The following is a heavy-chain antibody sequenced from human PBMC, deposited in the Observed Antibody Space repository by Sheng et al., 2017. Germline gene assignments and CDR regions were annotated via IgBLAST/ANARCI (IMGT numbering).Heavy chain of an antibody. Sequence: QVQLVQSGAEVKKPGSSVKVSCKASGGTFSSYAISWVRQAPGQGLEWMGGIIPILGIANYAQKFQGRVTITADKSTSTAYMELSSLRSEDTAVYYCARVSPMVRGVIQYYYYYYYMDVWGKGTTVTVSS. CDR2: IIPILGIA. D-gene: IGHD3-10*01. V-gene: IGHV1-69*04. CDR3: ARVSPMVRGVIQYYYYYYYMDV. CDR1: GGTFSSYA. J-gene: IGHJ6*03.